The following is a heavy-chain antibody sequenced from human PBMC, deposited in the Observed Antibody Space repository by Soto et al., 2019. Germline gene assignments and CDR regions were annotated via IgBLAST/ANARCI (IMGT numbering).Heavy chain of an antibody. CDR2: IYYSGST. D-gene: IGHD3-3*01. J-gene: IGHJ4*02. CDR1: GDSISSRSYY. CDR3: ASGSIFGGVVVDG. Sequence: SETLSLTCTVTGDSISSRSYYWGWIRQPPGKGLEWIGSIYYSGSTYNNPSLRSRVSMSIDTSKDQFSLKLKSVPAADTAVYSCASGSIFGGVVVDGGGQGSLV. V-gene: IGHV4-39*07.